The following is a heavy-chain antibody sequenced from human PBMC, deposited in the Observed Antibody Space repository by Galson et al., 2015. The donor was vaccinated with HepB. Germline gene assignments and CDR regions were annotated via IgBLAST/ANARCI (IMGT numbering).Heavy chain of an antibody. V-gene: IGHV1-69*13. CDR2: VIPVLGTR. D-gene: IGHD3-10*01. CDR3: ARALVRGEIMLNFDV. CDR1: GGAFRKYG. J-gene: IGHJ3*01. Sequence: SVKVSCKASGGAFRKYGFNWVRQAPGQGLEWVGGVIPVLGTRNYAQSLEGRVTITADESTTTAYMELSSLRSEDSAIYYCARALVRGEIMLNFDVWGQGTMVTVSS.